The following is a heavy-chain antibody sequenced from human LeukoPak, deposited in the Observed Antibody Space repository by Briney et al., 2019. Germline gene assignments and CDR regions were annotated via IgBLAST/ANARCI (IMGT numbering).Heavy chain of an antibody. D-gene: IGHD3-3*02. V-gene: IGHV3-20*04. CDR2: INYNGAIT. Sequence: PVRSLRLSCATSGFTFVDYGLGWVRRAPGKGREWLCAINYNGAITDYADSVKARFTLSRDNAKNSLYLRMDSLRAEDTALYYCARDRLGPSFSVSHFDLWGQGTLVTVSS. CDR3: ARDRLGPSFSVSHFDL. CDR1: GFTFVDYG. J-gene: IGHJ4*02.